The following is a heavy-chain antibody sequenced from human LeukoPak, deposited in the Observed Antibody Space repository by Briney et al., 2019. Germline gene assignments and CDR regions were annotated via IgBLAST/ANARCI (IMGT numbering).Heavy chain of an antibody. J-gene: IGHJ6*02. CDR1: GYTFTSYG. D-gene: IGHD3-3*01. CDR3: ARETRPIFGVALPSYGMDV. V-gene: IGHV1-18*01. Sequence: ASVKVSCKASGYTFTSYGIRWVRQAPGQGLEWMRWISAYNGNTNYAQKLQGRVTMTTDTSTSTAYMELRSLRSDDTAVYYCARETRPIFGVALPSYGMDVWGQGTTVTVSS. CDR2: ISAYNGNT.